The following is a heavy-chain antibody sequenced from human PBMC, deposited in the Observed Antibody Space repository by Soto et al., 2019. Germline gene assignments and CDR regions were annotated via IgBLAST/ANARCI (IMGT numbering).Heavy chain of an antibody. Sequence: GGSLRLSCAASGFTFRNYGMKWGRQAPGKGLEWVSYIGIGSSTKYYADSVKGRFTISRDNAKNSLYLQMNSLRAEDTAVYYCARDQLYYNDISGRPLNAFDVWGQGKMVTVS. CDR3: ARDQLYYNDISGRPLNAFDV. V-gene: IGHV3-48*01. CDR1: GFTFRNYG. J-gene: IGHJ3*01. D-gene: IGHD3-22*01. CDR2: IGIGSSTK.